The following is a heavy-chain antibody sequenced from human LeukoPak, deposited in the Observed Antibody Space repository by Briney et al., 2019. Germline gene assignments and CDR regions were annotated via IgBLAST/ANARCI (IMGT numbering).Heavy chain of an antibody. V-gene: IGHV3-21*01. CDR1: GFTFSSYS. CDR3: ARERYYDSSGVALDY. Sequence: GGSLRLSCAASGFTFSSYSMNWVRQAPGKGPEGVSSIIKSSRHIYYADAVRGRFPISRDNAKNSLYLQMNSLRDEDTAVYYCARERYYDSSGVALDYWGQGTLVPVSS. CDR2: IIKSSRHI. J-gene: IGHJ4*02. D-gene: IGHD3-22*01.